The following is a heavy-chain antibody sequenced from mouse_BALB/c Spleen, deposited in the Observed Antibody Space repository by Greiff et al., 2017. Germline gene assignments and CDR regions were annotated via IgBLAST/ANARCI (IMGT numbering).Heavy chain of an antibody. CDR2: ISSGSSTI. CDR1: GFTFSSFG. J-gene: IGHJ2*01. Sequence: EVMLVESGGGLVQPGGSRKLSCAASGFTFSSFGMHWVRQAPEKGLEWVAYISSGSSTIYYADTVKGRFTISRDNPKNTLYLQMSSLKSEDTAMYYCTREGRSYYFDYWGQGTTLTVSS. CDR3: TREGRSYYFDY. V-gene: IGHV5-17*02.